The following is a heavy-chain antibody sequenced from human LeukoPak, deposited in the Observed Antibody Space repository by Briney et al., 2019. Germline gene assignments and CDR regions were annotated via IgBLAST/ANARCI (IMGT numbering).Heavy chain of an antibody. D-gene: IGHD2-2*01. J-gene: IGHJ3*01. CDR3: ARDWRDIVVAPPISAFDV. CDR2: ISYDGSNN. V-gene: IGHV3-30-3*01. Sequence: AGGSLRLSCAASGFTFSSYAIHWVRQAPGKGLEWVALISYDGSNNYYANSVKGRFTISRDNSKNTVDLQMNSLRTEDTAVYYCARDWRDIVVAPPISAFDVWGQGTMVTVSS. CDR1: GFTFSSYA.